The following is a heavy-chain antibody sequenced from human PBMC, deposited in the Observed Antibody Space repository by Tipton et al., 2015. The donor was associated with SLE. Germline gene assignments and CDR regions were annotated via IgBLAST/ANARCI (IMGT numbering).Heavy chain of an antibody. CDR2: VSHTRST. D-gene: IGHD3-16*01. CDR3: ARGVSGYFHYCYMDV. Sequence: LRLSCAVSGGSFSGYAWSWVRQPPGKGLEWIGEVSHTRSTNYNPSLKSRGTISLDTSNNQFSLRLSPVTAADTAVYYCARGVSGYFHYCYMDVWGKGTTVTISS. V-gene: IGHV4-34*01. J-gene: IGHJ6*03. CDR1: GGSFSGYA.